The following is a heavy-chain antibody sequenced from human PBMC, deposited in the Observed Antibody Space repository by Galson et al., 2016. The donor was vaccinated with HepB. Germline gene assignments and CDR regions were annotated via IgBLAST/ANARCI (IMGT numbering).Heavy chain of an antibody. V-gene: IGHV6-1*01. D-gene: IGHD6-13*01. CDR1: GDSVSSDSAA. CDR2: TYYRSKWYN. Sequence: CAISGDSVSSDSAAWNWIRQSPSRGLEWLGRTYYRSKWYNDYAVSGKSRITINPDTSKNQFSLQLNSVTPEDAAVYYCARESQQLYYFDYWAQGTLVTVSS. CDR3: ARESQQLYYFDY. J-gene: IGHJ4*02.